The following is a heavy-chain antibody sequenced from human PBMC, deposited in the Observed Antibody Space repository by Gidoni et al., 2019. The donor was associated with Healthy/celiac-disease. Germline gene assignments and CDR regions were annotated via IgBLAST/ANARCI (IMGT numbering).Heavy chain of an antibody. Sequence: EVQLLESGGGLVQPGGSLRLSGAASGFTFSSYAMRVVRQAPGKGLEWVSAISGSGGSTYYADSVKGRFTISRDNSKNTLYLQMNSLRAEDTAVYYCAKGGGSYQGGGDYWGQGTLVTVSS. V-gene: IGHV3-23*01. J-gene: IGHJ4*02. CDR3: AKGGGSYQGGGDY. CDR2: ISGSGGST. CDR1: GFTFSSYA. D-gene: IGHD1-26*01.